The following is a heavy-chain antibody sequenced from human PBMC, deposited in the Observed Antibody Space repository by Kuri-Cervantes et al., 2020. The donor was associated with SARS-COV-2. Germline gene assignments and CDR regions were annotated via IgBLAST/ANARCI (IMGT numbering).Heavy chain of an antibody. CDR3: ARQGPSIAAPGRRWFDP. CDR1: GGSISSSSYY. Sequence: GSLRLSCTVAGGSISSSSYYWGWIRQPPGKVLEWIGSIYYSGSTYYNPSLKSRVTISVDTSKNQFSLKLSSVTAADTAVYYCARQGPSIAAPGRRWFDPWGQGTLVTVSS. J-gene: IGHJ5*02. D-gene: IGHD6-6*01. CDR2: IYYSGST. V-gene: IGHV4-39*01.